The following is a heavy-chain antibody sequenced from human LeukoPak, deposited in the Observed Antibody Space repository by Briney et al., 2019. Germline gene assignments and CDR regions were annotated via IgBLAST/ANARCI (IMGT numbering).Heavy chain of an antibody. Sequence: GGSLRLSCAASGFAFSSDSMNWVRQAPGKGLEWVATIKEDGSEKYYVDSVKGRFTISRDNAKNSLYLQMNSLRAEDTAVYYCARDILPYYYDRSGYYYGSNYWGQGTLVTVSS. D-gene: IGHD3-22*01. CDR3: ARDILPYYYDRSGYYYGSNY. V-gene: IGHV3-7*05. CDR2: IKEDGSEK. J-gene: IGHJ4*02. CDR1: GFAFSSDS.